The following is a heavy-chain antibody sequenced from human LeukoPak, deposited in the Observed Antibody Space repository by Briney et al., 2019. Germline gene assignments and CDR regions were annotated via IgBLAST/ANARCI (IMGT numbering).Heavy chain of an antibody. J-gene: IGHJ4*02. D-gene: IGHD6-6*01. CDR3: ASTRSSDFDY. CDR1: GFTFSSHG. CDR2: ISFDGGNK. V-gene: IGHV3-30*03. Sequence: PGGSLRLSCAASGFTFSSHGMHWVRQAPGKGLEWVAVISFDGGNKYYADSVKGRFTISRDNSKNTLYLQLNSLRAEDTAVYYCASTRSSDFDYWGQGILVTVSS.